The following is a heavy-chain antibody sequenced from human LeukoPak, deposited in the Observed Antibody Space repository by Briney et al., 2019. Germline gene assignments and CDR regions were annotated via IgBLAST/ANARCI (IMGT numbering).Heavy chain of an antibody. V-gene: IGHV3-7*01. CDR1: GFTFSNYW. J-gene: IGHJ4*02. Sequence: GGSLRLSCAASGFTFSNYWMSWVRQAPGKGLEWVANIKDDGSGKYYVDSLKGRFTISRDNAKNSLYLQMNSLRAEDTAAYYCARVGYSSSWSPSDYWGQGALVTVSS. CDR2: IKDDGSGK. D-gene: IGHD6-13*01. CDR3: ARVGYSSSWSPSDY.